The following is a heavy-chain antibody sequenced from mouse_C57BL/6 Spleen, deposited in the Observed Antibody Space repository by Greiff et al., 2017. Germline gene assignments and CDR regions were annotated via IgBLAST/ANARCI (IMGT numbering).Heavy chain of an antibody. CDR1: GYTFTSYW. CDR3: AAETAQVAWFAY. Sequence: QVQLQQPGAELVRPGSSVKLSCKASGYTFTSYWMHWVKQRPIQGLAWIGNIYPSDSETHYNQKFKDKATLTVDKSSITAYMQLSSLTSEDSAVYYCAAETAQVAWFAYWGQGTLVTVSA. CDR2: IYPSDSET. D-gene: IGHD3-2*02. J-gene: IGHJ3*01. V-gene: IGHV1-52*01.